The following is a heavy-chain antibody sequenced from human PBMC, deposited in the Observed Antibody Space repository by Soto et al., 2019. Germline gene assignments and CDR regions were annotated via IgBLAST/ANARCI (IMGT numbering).Heavy chain of an antibody. Sequence: EVQLVESGGGLAQPGRSLRLSCAASGFIFDDYAMHWVRQVPGRGLEWVSGISWNSGSIGYADSVKGRFTISRDNAKKSLYLQMNSLRDGDTAFYYCASGRGYDILTGYYPYFDYWGQGTLVTVSS. CDR3: ASGRGYDILTGYYPYFDY. D-gene: IGHD3-9*01. CDR2: ISWNSGSI. CDR1: GFIFDDYA. J-gene: IGHJ4*02. V-gene: IGHV3-9*01.